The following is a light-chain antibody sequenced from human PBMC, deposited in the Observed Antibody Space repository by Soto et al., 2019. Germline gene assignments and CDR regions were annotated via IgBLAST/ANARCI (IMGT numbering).Light chain of an antibody. V-gene: IGKV1-39*01. Sequence: IQMTQSPSSLSASVGDRVTVSCRASQKIGTYLNWYQQKSGKAPKVLISDASTLQGGVPSRFSGSGSGTDFTLTISSLQPEDSATYYCQQSYNSPLTFGGGTKVDI. CDR1: QKIGTY. CDR3: QQSYNSPLT. J-gene: IGKJ4*01. CDR2: DAS.